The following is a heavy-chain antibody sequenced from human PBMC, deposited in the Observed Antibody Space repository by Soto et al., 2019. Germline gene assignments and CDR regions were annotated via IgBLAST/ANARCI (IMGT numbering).Heavy chain of an antibody. Sequence: SETLSVTCTVSGGSISSGGYYWSWIRQHPGKGLEWIGYIYYSGSTYYNPSLKSRVTISVDTSKNQFSLKLSSVTAADTAVYYCARKGSGPNRNGGNWFDPWGQGTLVTVSS. CDR2: IYYSGST. J-gene: IGHJ5*02. CDR1: GGSISSGGYY. D-gene: IGHD2-15*01. V-gene: IGHV4-31*03. CDR3: ARKGSGPNRNGGNWFDP.